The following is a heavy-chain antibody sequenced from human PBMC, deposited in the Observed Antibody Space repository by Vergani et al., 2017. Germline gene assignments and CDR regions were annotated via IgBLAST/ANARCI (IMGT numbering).Heavy chain of an antibody. Sequence: EVQLVQSGAEVKKPGESLKISCKGSGYSFISYWIGWVRQLPGKGLEWMGIIYPGDSDTKYSPSFQGQVTFSADKSINTAYLQWSSLKASDTAMFYCAGHSGTFYYDSSGYILDYWGQGTLVTVSS. V-gene: IGHV5-51*01. D-gene: IGHD3-22*01. CDR2: IYPGDSDT. CDR3: AGHSGTFYYDSSGYILDY. J-gene: IGHJ4*02. CDR1: GYSFISYW.